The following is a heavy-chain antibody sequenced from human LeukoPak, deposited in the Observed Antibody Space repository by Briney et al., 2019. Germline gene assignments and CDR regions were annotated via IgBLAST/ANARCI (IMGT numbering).Heavy chain of an antibody. Sequence: PSETLSLTCNVSAGSISNYYWTWIRQPPGEGLEWIGYIYYSGSTSYNPSLKSRVTISIDTSKNQFSLKLSSVTAADTAVYYCARETLEGKFDPWGQGILVTVSS. D-gene: IGHD1-1*01. CDR1: AGSISNYY. J-gene: IGHJ5*02. CDR3: ARETLEGKFDP. V-gene: IGHV4-59*01. CDR2: IYYSGST.